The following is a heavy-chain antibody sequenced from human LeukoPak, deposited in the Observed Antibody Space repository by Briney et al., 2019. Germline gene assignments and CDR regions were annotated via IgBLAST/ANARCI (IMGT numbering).Heavy chain of an antibody. CDR2: ISSSSSYI. J-gene: IGHJ3*02. CDR3: ASYPRNYQRPQAPAFDI. V-gene: IGHV3-21*01. CDR1: GFTFSSYS. Sequence: PGGSLRLSCAASGFTFSSYSMNWVRQAPGKGLEWVSSISSSSSYIYYADSVKGRFTISRDNAKNSLYLQMNSLRAEDTAVYYCASYPRNYQRPQAPAFDIWGQGTMVTVSS. D-gene: IGHD1-7*01.